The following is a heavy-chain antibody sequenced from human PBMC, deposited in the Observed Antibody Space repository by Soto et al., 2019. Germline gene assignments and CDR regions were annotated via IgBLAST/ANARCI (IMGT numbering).Heavy chain of an antibody. V-gene: IGHV1-18*01. D-gene: IGHD6-19*01. CDR1: GYTFTSYG. CDR3: ARAASLRGAVAGTWWFDP. J-gene: IGHJ5*02. CDR2: ISAYNGNT. Sequence: GASVKVSCKASGYTFTSYGISWVRQAPGQGLEWMGWISAYNGNTNYAQKLQGRVTMTTDTSTSTAYMELRSLRSDDTAVYYCARAASLRGAVAGTWWFDPWGQGTLVTVSS.